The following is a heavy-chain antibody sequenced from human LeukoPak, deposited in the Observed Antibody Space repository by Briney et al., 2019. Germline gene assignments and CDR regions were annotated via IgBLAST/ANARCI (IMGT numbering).Heavy chain of an antibody. CDR1: GFTFSSYA. J-gene: IGHJ4*02. V-gene: IGHV3-30*04. Sequence: GGSLRLSCAASGFTFSSYAMHWVRQAPGKGLEWVAVISYDGSNKYYADSVKGRFTISRDNSKNTLYLQMNSLRAEDTAVYYCARETYSSSWTFDYWGQGTLDTVSS. CDR2: ISYDGSNK. D-gene: IGHD6-13*01. CDR3: ARETYSSSWTFDY.